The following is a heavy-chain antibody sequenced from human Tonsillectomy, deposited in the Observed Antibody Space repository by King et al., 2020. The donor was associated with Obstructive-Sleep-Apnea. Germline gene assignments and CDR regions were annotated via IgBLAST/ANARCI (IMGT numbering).Heavy chain of an antibody. Sequence: VTLKESGPALVKPTQTLTLTCTFSGFSLSTSGMCVSWIRQPPGKALEWLARTDWDDDKYYSTSLKTRLTISKDTSKNQVVLTMTNIDPVDTATYYCARILCGTMLRAENYWGQGTLVTVSS. CDR2: TDWDDDK. V-gene: IGHV2-70*11. D-gene: IGHD3-10*01. CDR3: ARILCGTMLRAENY. CDR1: GFSLSTSGMC. J-gene: IGHJ4*02.